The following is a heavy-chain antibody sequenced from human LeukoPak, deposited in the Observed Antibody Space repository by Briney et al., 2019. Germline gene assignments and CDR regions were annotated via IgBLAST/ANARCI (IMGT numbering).Heavy chain of an antibody. CDR3: AREVSYYYDSSGYYYFDY. J-gene: IGHJ4*02. D-gene: IGHD3-22*01. V-gene: IGHV3-21*01. Sequence: GGSLRLSCAASGFTFSSYGMNWVRQAPGKGLEWVSSISSSSSYIYYADSVKGRFTISRDNAKNSLYLQMNSLRAEDTAVYYCAREVSYYYDSSGYYYFDYWGQGTLVTVSS. CDR2: ISSSSSYI. CDR1: GFTFSSYG.